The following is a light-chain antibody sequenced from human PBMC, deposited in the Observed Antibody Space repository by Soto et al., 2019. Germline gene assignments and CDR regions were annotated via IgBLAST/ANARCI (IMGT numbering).Light chain of an antibody. V-gene: IGKV3-20*01. CDR2: GAS. CDR1: QSVSNTY. J-gene: IGKJ5*01. CDR3: QQYGSSPMT. Sequence: EIVLPQSQGTLSLSPGERATLSCRASQSVSNTYLAWYQQKPGHAPRLLIYGASTRATGITARFSGSGSGTDFTLTISRLEPEDFAVDYCQQYGSSPMTFGQGTRLEIK.